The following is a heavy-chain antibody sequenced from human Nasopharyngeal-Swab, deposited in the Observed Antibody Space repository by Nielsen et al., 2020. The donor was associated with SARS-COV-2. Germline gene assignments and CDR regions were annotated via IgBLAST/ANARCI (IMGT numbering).Heavy chain of an antibody. J-gene: IGHJ5*02. V-gene: IGHV3-30-3*01. D-gene: IGHD2-21*02. CDR2: ISPDETNK. CDR3: VRDSRKYCRNIDCYMGNWFDP. Sequence: GESLKISCAASGFTLSSYAMHWVRQAPGKGLEWVAVISPDETNKDYADSVKGRFSVSRDNSKNTVYLQMSSLRSEDTAIYYCVRDSRKYCRNIDCYMGNWFDPWGQGTLVTVSS. CDR1: GFTLSSYA.